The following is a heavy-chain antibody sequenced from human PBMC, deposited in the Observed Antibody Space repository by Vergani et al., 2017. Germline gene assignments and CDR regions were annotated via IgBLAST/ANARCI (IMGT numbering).Heavy chain of an antibody. D-gene: IGHD2-2*02. CDR2: INHSGST. CDR3: ARFLYTYYYYMDV. CDR1: GGSFSGYY. J-gene: IGHJ6*03. V-gene: IGHV4-34*01. Sequence: QVQLQQWCAGLLKPSETLSLTCAVYGGSFSGYYWSWIRQPPGKGLEWIGEINHSGSTNYNPSLKSRVTISVDTSQNQFSLKLSSVTAADTAVYYCARFLYTYYYYMDVWGKGTTVTVSS.